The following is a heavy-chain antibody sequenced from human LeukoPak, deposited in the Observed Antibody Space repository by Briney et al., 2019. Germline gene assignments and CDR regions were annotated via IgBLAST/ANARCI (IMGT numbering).Heavy chain of an antibody. Sequence: GGSLRLSCTTSGFTFSDYAVSWVRQDPGEGMEWIGFIRNKANGGTTEYAASVKGRFTISRDDSKTIAHLQMSSLKTEDTAVYYCSRFYSSGWASGAFDIWGQGTMVTVSS. D-gene: IGHD3-22*01. J-gene: IGHJ3*02. CDR3: SRFYSSGWASGAFDI. CDR1: GFTFSDYA. CDR2: IRNKANGGTT. V-gene: IGHV3-49*04.